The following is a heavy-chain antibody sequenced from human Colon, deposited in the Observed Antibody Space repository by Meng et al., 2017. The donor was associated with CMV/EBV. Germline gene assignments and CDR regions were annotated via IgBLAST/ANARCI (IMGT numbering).Heavy chain of an antibody. CDR2: MNSNEGHT. CDR1: GYAFVDYY. CDR3: ARGSQSQRLLDY. Sequence: SVKVSCKTSGYAFVDYYIHWVRQAPGQRLEWMGWMNSNEGHTVYTPHLRGRVSMTRDTSSNTAYMELNSLKSDDKAVYFCARGSQSQRLLDYWGQGTMVTVSS. D-gene: IGHD6-25*01. J-gene: IGHJ4*02. V-gene: IGHV1-2*02.